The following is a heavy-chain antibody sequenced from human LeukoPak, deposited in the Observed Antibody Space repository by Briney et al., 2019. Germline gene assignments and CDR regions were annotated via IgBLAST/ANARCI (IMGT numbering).Heavy chain of an antibody. CDR3: ARGGGLDV. CDR2: INHNGNVN. CDR1: GFTFSNYA. Sequence: GGSLRLSCAASGFTFSNYAMTWVRQAPGKGLEWVASINHNGNVNYYVDSVKGRFTISRDNAKNSLYLQMSNLRAEDTAVYFCARGGGLDVWGQGATVTVSS. V-gene: IGHV3-7*03. J-gene: IGHJ6*02. D-gene: IGHD3-16*01.